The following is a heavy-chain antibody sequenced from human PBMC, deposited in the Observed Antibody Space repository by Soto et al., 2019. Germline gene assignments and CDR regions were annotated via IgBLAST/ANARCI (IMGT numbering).Heavy chain of an antibody. J-gene: IGHJ5*02. CDR2: IIPIFGTA. V-gene: IGHV1-69*13. Sequence: ASVKVSCKASGGTSSSYAISWVRQAPGQGLEWMGGIIPIFGTANYAQKFQGRVTITADESTSTAYMELSSLRSEDTAVYYCARVGTTRAARLSNWFDPWGQGTLVTVSS. CDR1: GGTSSSYA. CDR3: ARVGTTRAARLSNWFDP. D-gene: IGHD6-6*01.